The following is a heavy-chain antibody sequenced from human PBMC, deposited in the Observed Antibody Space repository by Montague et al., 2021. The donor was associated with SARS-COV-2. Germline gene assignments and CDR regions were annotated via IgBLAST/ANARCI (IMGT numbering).Heavy chain of an antibody. CDR3: ARDLSYGDYNYYYGMDV. J-gene: IGHJ6*02. CDR1: GFTFSSYW. V-gene: IGHV3-7*03. Sequence: SLRLSCAASGFTFSSYWMSWVRQAPGKGLEWVANIKLDGSEKYYVDSVKGRFTISRDNAKNSLYLQMNSLRAEDTAVYYCARDLSYGDYNYYYGMDVWGQGTTVTVSS. CDR2: IKLDGSEK. D-gene: IGHD4-17*01.